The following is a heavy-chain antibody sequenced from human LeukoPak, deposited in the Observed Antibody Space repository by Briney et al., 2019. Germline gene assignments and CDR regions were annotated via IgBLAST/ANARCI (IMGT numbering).Heavy chain of an antibody. J-gene: IGHJ5*02. V-gene: IGHV1-18*01. CDR3: ARGKMDSDH. D-gene: IGHD2-2*03. CDR1: GGTFSSYA. CDR2: IISYNGNT. Sequence: ASVKVSCKASGGTFSSYAISWVRQAPGQGLEWMGWIISYNGNTNYAQHLQGRVTMTTDTSTSTAYMELRSLRSDDTAVYYCARGKMDSDHWGQGTLVTVSS.